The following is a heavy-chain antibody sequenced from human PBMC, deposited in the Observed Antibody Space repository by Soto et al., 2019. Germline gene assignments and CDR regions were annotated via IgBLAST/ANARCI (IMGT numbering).Heavy chain of an antibody. V-gene: IGHV1-69*12. J-gene: IGHJ6*02. D-gene: IGHD6-6*01. CDR3: ARQSSSPGLYYYGMDV. CDR2: IIPIFGTA. Sequence: QVQLVQSGAEVKKPGSSVKVSCKASGGTFSSYAISWVRQAPGQGLEWMGGIIPIFGTANYAQKFQGRVQITAXXXTXXAYRELSSLRSEDTAVYYCARQSSSPGLYYYGMDVWGQGTTVTVSS. CDR1: GGTFSSYA.